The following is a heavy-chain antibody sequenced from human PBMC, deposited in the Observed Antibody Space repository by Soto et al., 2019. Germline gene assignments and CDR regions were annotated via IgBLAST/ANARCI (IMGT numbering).Heavy chain of an antibody. Sequence: SETLSLTCAVYGGSFSGYYWSWIRQPPGKGLEWIGEINHSGSTNYNPSLKSRVTISVDTSKNQFSLKLSSVTAADTAVYYCARVFWSGYKTYYYGMDVWGQGTTVTVSS. J-gene: IGHJ6*02. CDR2: INHSGST. CDR3: ARVFWSGYKTYYYGMDV. V-gene: IGHV4-34*01. CDR1: GGSFSGYY. D-gene: IGHD3-3*01.